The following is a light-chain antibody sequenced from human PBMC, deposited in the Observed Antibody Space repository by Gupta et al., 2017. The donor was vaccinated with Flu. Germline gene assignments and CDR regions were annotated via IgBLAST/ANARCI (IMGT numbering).Light chain of an antibody. V-gene: IGLV4-69*02. Sequence: QVVLTQSPSASASLGASVNLTCTLNSGHSSYAIALHQKESEKAPRFLMKVKSDGRHSKGDGVPDRFSGASSGAERNLTIASLQAEDEDDYYCQTGGPGSWVFGGGTRLTVL. J-gene: IGLJ3*02. CDR3: QTGGPGSWV. CDR1: SGHSSYA. CDR2: VKSDGRH.